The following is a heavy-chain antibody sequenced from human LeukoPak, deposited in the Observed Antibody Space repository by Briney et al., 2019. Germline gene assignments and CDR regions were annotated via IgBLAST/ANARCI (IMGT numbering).Heavy chain of an antibody. V-gene: IGHV1-18*01. CDR3: ARVIMEMATITWYYYYGMDV. J-gene: IGHJ6*02. D-gene: IGHD5-24*01. CDR2: ISAYNGNT. CDR1: GYTFTSYG. Sequence: APVKVSCKASGYTFTSYGISWVRQAPGQGLEWMGWISAYNGNTNYAQKLQGRVTMTTDTSTSTAYMELRSLRSDDTAVYYCARVIMEMATITWYYYYGMDVWGQGTTVTVSS.